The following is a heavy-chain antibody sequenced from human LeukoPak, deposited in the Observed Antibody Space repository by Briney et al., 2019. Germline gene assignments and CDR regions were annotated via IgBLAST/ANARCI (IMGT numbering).Heavy chain of an antibody. CDR2: INSCGSST. V-gene: IGHV3-74*01. CDR3: ARDQDGMGTTMDL. CDR1: GFSFSSYW. D-gene: IGHD1-1*01. J-gene: IGHJ4*02. Sequence: PGGSLRLSCAASGFSFSSYWMHWVRHAPGEGLMWVSRINSCGSSTWYADSVNGLFTISRDNARNTLSLQMSSLGVEDTALYYCARDQDGMGTTMDLWGQGTQVSVSS.